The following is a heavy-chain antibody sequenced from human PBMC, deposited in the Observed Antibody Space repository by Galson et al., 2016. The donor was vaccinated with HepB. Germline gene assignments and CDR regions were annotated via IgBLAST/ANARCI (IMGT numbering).Heavy chain of an antibody. D-gene: IGHD3-16*02. CDR3: ARKGYDYIWGTYRHVGIFDL. Sequence: SETLSLTCAVSGGSINSTNWWSWVRQSPGKGLEWIGEINHGGESSYYNPSLKSRITMSLDKSKKEFSLKLSSVTAADTAVYYCARKGYDYIWGTYRHVGIFDLWGQGTLVTVSS. CDR2: INHGGESS. V-gene: IGHV4-4*02. CDR1: GGSINSTNW. J-gene: IGHJ4*02.